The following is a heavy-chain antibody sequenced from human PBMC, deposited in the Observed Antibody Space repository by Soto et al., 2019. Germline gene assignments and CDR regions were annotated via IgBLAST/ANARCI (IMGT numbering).Heavy chain of an antibody. CDR1: GFTFSSYG. Sequence: GESLKISCAASGFTFSSYGMQWVRQAPGKGLEWVADTAYDGSNKYYADSVKGRFTISRDNSKNTLYLQMNSLRAEDTAVYYCAKEELDHRHYYYGMDVWGQGTTVTVSS. D-gene: IGHD1-1*01. CDR3: AKEELDHRHYYYGMDV. CDR2: TAYDGSNK. J-gene: IGHJ6*02. V-gene: IGHV3-30*18.